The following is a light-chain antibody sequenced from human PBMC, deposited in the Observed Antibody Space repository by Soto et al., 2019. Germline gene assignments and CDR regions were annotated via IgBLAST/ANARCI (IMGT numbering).Light chain of an antibody. J-gene: IGLJ1*01. Sequence: SALTQPASVSGSPGQSITISCTGTSSDVGGYNYVSWYQQHPGKAPKLMIYDVSNRPSGVSNRFSGSKSGNTASLTISGLRAEDEADYYCSSYTSSSTLVFGTGTKLTVL. CDR3: SSYTSSSTLV. CDR2: DVS. CDR1: SSDVGGYNY. V-gene: IGLV2-14*01.